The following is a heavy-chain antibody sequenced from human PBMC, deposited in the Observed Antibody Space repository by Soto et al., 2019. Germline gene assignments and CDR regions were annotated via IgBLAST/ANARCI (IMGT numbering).Heavy chain of an antibody. D-gene: IGHD6-19*01. CDR1: GFTFSSYA. J-gene: IGHJ4*02. CDR3: AKGTIRIAVAGKGEPFDY. Sequence: GGSLRLSCAASGFTFSSYAMSWVRQAPGKGLEWVSAISGSGGSTYYADSVKGRFTISRDNSKNTLYLQMNSLRAEDTAVYYCAKGTIRIAVAGKGEPFDYWGQGTLVTVSS. CDR2: ISGSGGST. V-gene: IGHV3-23*01.